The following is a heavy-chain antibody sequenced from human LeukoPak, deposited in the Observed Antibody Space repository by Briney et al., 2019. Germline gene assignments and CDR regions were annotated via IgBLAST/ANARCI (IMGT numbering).Heavy chain of an antibody. Sequence: SETLSLTCIVSGGSISNYYWSWIRQPAGKGLEWIGRIYTSGSTNYNPSLKSRVTMSVDTSKNQFSLKLTSVSAADTAVYYCARERREQLLPPYTRSVTYFDYWGQGTLVTVSS. D-gene: IGHD2-2*01. CDR1: GGSISNYY. V-gene: IGHV4-4*07. CDR2: IYTSGST. J-gene: IGHJ4*02. CDR3: ARERREQLLPPYTRSVTYFDY.